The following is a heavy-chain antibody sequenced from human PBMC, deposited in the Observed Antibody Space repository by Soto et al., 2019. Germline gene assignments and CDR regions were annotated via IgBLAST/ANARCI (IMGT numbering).Heavy chain of an antibody. D-gene: IGHD3-16*01. CDR3: AREGEMPYYYYGLDV. CDR1: WYTFTTYG. CDR2: ISGYNGHT. V-gene: IGHV1-18*01. Sequence: GASVKVSCKGFWYTFTTYGINLVRQAPGQGLEWMGWISGYNGHTKYAQKFQGRVTMTTDTSTSTVYMDLRSLRSDDTAVYYCAREGEMPYYYYGLDVWGQGTTVTVSS. J-gene: IGHJ6*02.